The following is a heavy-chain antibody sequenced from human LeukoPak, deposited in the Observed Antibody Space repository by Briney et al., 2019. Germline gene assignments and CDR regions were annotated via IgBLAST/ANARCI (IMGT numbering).Heavy chain of an antibody. J-gene: IGHJ4*02. CDR1: GYTFTGYY. CDR3: ARVRGLRWEYYFDY. Sequence: ASVKVSCKASGYTFTGYYMHWVRQAPGQGLEWMGWINPNSGGTNYAQKFQGRVTMTRDTSISTAYMELSRLRSDDTAVYYCARVRGLRWEYYFDYWGQGTLVTVSS. V-gene: IGHV1-2*02. CDR2: INPNSGGT. D-gene: IGHD4-23*01.